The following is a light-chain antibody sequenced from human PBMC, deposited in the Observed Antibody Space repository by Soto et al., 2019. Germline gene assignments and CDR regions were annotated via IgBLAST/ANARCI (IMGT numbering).Light chain of an antibody. Sequence: QSALTQPASVSGSPGQSITISCTGTSSDVGGHNYVSWYQQHPGKAPKLMIYEVSNRPSGISNRFVGSKSGNTASLTISGLQAEDGADYYCSSYTSSTPLFGGGTKLTVL. V-gene: IGLV2-14*01. CDR1: SSDVGGHNY. J-gene: IGLJ2*01. CDR2: EVS. CDR3: SSYTSSTPL.